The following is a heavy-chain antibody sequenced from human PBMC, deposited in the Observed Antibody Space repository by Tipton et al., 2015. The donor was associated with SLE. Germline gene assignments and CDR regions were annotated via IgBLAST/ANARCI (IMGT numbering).Heavy chain of an antibody. V-gene: IGHV4-30-4*01. CDR1: GGSISSGDYY. J-gene: IGHJ5*02. Sequence: TLSLTCTVSGGSISSGDYYWSWIRQPPGKGLEWIGYIYTSGSTNYNPSLKSRVTISVDTSKNQFSLKLSSVTAADTAVYYCARGIAAAGFDPWGQGTLVTVSS. CDR2: IYTSGST. D-gene: IGHD6-13*01. CDR3: ARGIAAAGFDP.